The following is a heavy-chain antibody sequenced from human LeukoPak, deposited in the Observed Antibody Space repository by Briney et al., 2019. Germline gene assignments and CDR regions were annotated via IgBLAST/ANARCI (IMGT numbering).Heavy chain of an antibody. J-gene: IGHJ4*02. CDR3: ARDASGGYFDY. Sequence: GASVKVSCKASGYTFTSYYIHWVRQAPGQGLEWMGIINPSGGSTSYAQEFQGRVTMTRDTSTSTVYMELSSLRSEDTAVYYCARDASGGYFDYWGQGTLVTVSS. CDR1: GYTFTSYY. V-gene: IGHV1-46*01. CDR2: INPSGGST. D-gene: IGHD3-10*01.